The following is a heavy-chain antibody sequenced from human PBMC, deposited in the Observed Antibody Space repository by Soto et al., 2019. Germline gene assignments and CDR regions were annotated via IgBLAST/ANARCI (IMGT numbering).Heavy chain of an antibody. CDR1: GIIFTGYG. CDR3: AREGVGATVFFGFFDY. J-gene: IGHJ4*02. V-gene: IGHV3-33*01. CDR2: IRFDGTNT. D-gene: IGHD1-26*01. Sequence: PGGSLRLACAASGIIFTGYGMHWVRQAPGQGLEWVAVIRFDGTNTYYADSVKGRFTISRDNSKNMLYLQMNSLRAEDTAVYYCAREGVGATVFFGFFDYWGQGA.